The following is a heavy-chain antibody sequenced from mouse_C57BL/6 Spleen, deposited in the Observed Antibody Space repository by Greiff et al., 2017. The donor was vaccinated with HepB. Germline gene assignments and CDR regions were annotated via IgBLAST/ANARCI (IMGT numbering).Heavy chain of an antibody. D-gene: IGHD1-3*01. V-gene: IGHV5-4*01. CDR1: GFTFSSYA. CDR3: ARDRTNDYFDY. CDR2: ISDGGSYT. J-gene: IGHJ2*01. Sequence: EVQRVESGGGLVKPGGSLKLSCAASGFTFSSYAMSWVRQTPEKRLEWVATISDGGSYTYYPDNVKGRFTISRDNAKNNLYLQMSHLKSEDTAMYYCARDRTNDYFDYWGQGTTLTVSS.